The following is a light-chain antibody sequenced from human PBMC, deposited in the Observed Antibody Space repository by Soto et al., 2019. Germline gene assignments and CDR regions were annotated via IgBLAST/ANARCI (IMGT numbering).Light chain of an antibody. CDR3: QQYNDWPLT. CDR2: DAS. CDR1: QSVSSD. J-gene: IGKJ4*01. Sequence: ERVMTQSPATLSVSPGERATLSCRASQSVSSDLAWYQQKPDQAPRLLIYDASTRATGIPARFSGSGSGTEFTLTISSLQPEDFALYYCQQYNDWPLTFGGGTKVELK. V-gene: IGKV3-15*01.